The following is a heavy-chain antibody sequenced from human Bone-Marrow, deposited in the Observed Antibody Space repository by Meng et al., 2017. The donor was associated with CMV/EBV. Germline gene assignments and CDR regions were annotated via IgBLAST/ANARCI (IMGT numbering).Heavy chain of an antibody. D-gene: IGHD2-15*01. CDR2: ISGSGGST. J-gene: IGHJ4*02. V-gene: IGHV3-23*01. CDR1: GFTFSSYA. CDR3: HVVIFDY. Sequence: GESLKISCAASGFTFSSYATSWVRQAPGKGLEWVSAISGSGGSTYYADSVKGRFTISRDNSKNTLYLQMNSLRAEDTAVYYCHVVIFDYWGQGTRVTVSS.